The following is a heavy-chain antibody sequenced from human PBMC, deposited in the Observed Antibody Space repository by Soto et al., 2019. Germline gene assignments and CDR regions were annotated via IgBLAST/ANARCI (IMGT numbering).Heavy chain of an antibody. CDR2: IYYSGST. D-gene: IGHD5-18*01. V-gene: IGHV4-39*01. Sequence: PSDTLSLTCTVSGGSISSSSYYWGWIRQPPGKGLEWIGSIYYSGSTYYNPSLKSRVTISVDTSKNQFSLKLSSVTAADTAVYYCARVNAYAMASPRGYHYYGMDVWGQGTPVTVSS. J-gene: IGHJ6*02. CDR3: ARVNAYAMASPRGYHYYGMDV. CDR1: GGSISSSSYY.